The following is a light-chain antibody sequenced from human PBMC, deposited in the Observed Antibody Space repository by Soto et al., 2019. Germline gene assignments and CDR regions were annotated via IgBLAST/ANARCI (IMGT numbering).Light chain of an antibody. CDR2: AAS. J-gene: IGKJ4*01. V-gene: IGKV1-39*01. Sequence: DIQMTQSPSSLSASVGDRVTITCRASQSIISYLNWYQQKPGKAPKLLIYAASSLQSGVPSRFSGSGSGTDFTLTISSLQPEDFATYYCQQSYSTPLTFGGGTKEEIK. CDR3: QQSYSTPLT. CDR1: QSIISY.